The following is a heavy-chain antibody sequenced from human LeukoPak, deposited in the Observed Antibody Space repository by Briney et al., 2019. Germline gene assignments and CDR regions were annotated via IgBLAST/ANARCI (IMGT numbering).Heavy chain of an antibody. CDR1: GYTLTELS. V-gene: IGHV1-24*01. CDR3: ARVIHYGSGSLINDY. D-gene: IGHD3-10*01. Sequence: ASVTVSCKVSGYTLTELSMHWVRQAPGKGLEWMGGFDLEDGETIYAQKFQGRVTMTEDTSTDTAYMELSSLRSDDTAVYYCARVIHYGSGSLINDYWGQGTLVTVSS. CDR2: FDLEDGET. J-gene: IGHJ4*02.